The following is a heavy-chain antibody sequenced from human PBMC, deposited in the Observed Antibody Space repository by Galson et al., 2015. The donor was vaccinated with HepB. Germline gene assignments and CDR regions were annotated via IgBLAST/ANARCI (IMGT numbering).Heavy chain of an antibody. CDR3: AKEVGATSSEYFQR. V-gene: IGHV1-58*01. Sequence: SVKVSCKASGFTFTSSAVQWVRQARGQRLEWIGWIVVGSGNTKYAQKFQERVTITRDMSTSTAYMELSSLRAEDTALYFCAKEVGATSSEYFQRWGQGTLVTVSS. J-gene: IGHJ1*01. CDR1: GFTFTSSA. D-gene: IGHD1-26*01. CDR2: IVVGSGNT.